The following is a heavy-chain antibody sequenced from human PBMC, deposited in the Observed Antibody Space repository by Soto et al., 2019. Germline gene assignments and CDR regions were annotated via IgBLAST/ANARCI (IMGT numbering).Heavy chain of an antibody. J-gene: IGHJ6*02. CDR3: ARDIWCYCGTDCDPLDH. V-gene: IGHV4-59*01. D-gene: IGHD2-21*02. CDR2: MYNTGCT. CDR1: GGTISRYY. Sequence: QVQLQESGPGLVKPSETLSLTCTVSGGTISRYYWSWIRQPPGKGLEWIGYMYNTGCTVYNPSFKSKVTIPEDTSKTKCSMKMNSVTAAHTSVYYDARDIWCYCGTDCDPLDHWGQGPTVTVSS.